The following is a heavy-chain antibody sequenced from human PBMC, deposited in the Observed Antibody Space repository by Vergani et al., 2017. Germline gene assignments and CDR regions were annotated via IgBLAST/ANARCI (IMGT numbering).Heavy chain of an antibody. CDR3: ARSSGYYSYYFDF. CDR2: IIPIFGTT. CDR1: GGTFSSNS. V-gene: IGHV1-69*13. D-gene: IGHD3-22*01. J-gene: IGHJ4*02. Sequence: QGQLAQSGAEVKKPGSSVKVSCKASGGTFSSNSISWVRQAPGQWLEWMGRIIPIFGTTSYAQKFQGRVTILADESTSTAYMELSSLRSEDTAVYYCARSSGYYSYYFDFWGQGTLVTVSS.